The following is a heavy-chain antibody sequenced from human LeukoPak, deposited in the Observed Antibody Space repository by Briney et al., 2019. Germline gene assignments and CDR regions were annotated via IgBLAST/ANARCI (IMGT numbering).Heavy chain of an antibody. D-gene: IGHD4-17*01. CDR3: ARARVTVTTPFYFDY. V-gene: IGHV3-21*01. CDR1: GFTFSSYS. Sequence: GGSLRLSCAASGFTFSSYSMNWVRQAPGKGLDWVSSISSSSSYIYYADSVKGRFTISRDNAKNSLYLQMNSLRAEDTAVYYCARARVTVTTPFYFDYWGQGTLVTVSS. J-gene: IGHJ4*02. CDR2: ISSSSSYI.